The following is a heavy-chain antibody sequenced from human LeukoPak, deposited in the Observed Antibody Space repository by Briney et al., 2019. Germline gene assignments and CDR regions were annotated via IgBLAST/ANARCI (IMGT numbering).Heavy chain of an antibody. CDR1: GFTFSSYS. D-gene: IGHD4-17*01. CDR2: ISSSSSYI. V-gene: IGHV3-21*01. Sequence: AGGSLRLSCAASGFTFSSYSMNWVRQAPGKGLEWVSSISSSSSYIYYADSVKGRFTISRDNAKNSLYLQMNSLRAEDTAVYYCARADDYGDPRLTSHYYYYGMDVWGQGTTVTVSS. J-gene: IGHJ6*02. CDR3: ARADDYGDPRLTSHYYYYGMDV.